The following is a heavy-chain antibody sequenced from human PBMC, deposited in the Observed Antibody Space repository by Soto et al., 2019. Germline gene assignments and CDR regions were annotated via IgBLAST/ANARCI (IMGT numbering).Heavy chain of an antibody. D-gene: IGHD6-13*01. V-gene: IGHV1-69*13. Sequence: ASVKVSCKASGGTFSSYAISWVRQAPGQGLEWMGGIIPIFGTANYAQKFQGRVTITADESTSTAYMELSSLRSEDTAVYYCARSPVYSSSWFNWFDPWGQGTLVTVSS. CDR3: ARSPVYSSSWFNWFDP. CDR1: GGTFSSYA. J-gene: IGHJ5*02. CDR2: IIPIFGTA.